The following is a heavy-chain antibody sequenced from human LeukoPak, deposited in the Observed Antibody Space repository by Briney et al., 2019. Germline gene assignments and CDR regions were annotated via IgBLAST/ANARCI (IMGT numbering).Heavy chain of an antibody. J-gene: IGHJ5*02. D-gene: IGHD6-13*01. CDR3: AKAKSSSSWYSDH. CDR2: IKQDGSEK. CDR1: GFTFSSYW. Sequence: GGSLRLSCAASGFTFSSYWMSWVRQAPGKGLEWVANIKQDGSEKYYVDSVKGRFTISRDNAKNSLYLQMNSLRAEDTALYYCAKAKSSSSWYSDHWGQGTLVTVSS. V-gene: IGHV3-7*03.